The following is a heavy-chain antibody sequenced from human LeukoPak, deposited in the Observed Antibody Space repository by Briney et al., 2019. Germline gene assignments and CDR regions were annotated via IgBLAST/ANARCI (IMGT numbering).Heavy chain of an antibody. CDR1: GGSFSGYY. J-gene: IGHJ4*02. V-gene: IGHV4-34*01. D-gene: IGHD3-16*01. CDR3: ARVNDPWGYFDY. Sequence: SETLSLTCAVYGGSFSGYYWSWIRQPPGKGLEWIGEINNSGSTNYNPSLKSRVTISVATSKNQFSLKLSSVTAADTAVYYCARVNDPWGYFDYWGQGNLVTVSS. CDR2: INNSGST.